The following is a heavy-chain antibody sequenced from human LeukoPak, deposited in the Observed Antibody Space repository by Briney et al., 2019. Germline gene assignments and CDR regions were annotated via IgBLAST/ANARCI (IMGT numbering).Heavy chain of an antibody. J-gene: IGHJ4*02. CDR2: IYPGDSDT. CDR1: GNSFTNYW. Sequence: GESLKISCKGSGNSFTNYWIGWVRQMPGKGLEWMGIIYPGDSDTRYSPSFQGQVTISADKSISTAYLQWSSLKASDTAMYYCARQPLDCGGDCYIDYWGQGTLVTVSS. CDR3: ARQPLDCGGDCYIDY. V-gene: IGHV5-51*01. D-gene: IGHD2-21*02.